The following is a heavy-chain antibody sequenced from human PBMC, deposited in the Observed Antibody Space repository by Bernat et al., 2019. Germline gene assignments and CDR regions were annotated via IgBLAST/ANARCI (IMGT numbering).Heavy chain of an antibody. V-gene: IGHV3-33*01. J-gene: IGHJ6*03. CDR2: IWYDGSNK. CDR1: GFTFSSYG. Sequence: QVQLVESGGGVVQPGRSLRLSCAASGFTFSSYGMHWVRQAPGKGLEWVAVIWYDGSNKYYADSVKGRFTISRDNSKNTLYLQMNSLRAEDTAVYYCARDGGSLGAAYYMDVWGKGNTVTVSS. D-gene: IGHD3-16*01. CDR3: ARDGGSLGAAYYMDV.